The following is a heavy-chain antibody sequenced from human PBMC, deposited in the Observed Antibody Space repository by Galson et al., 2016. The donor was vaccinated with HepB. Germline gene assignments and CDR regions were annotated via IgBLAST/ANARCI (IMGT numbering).Heavy chain of an antibody. J-gene: IGHJ4*02. D-gene: IGHD6-13*01. CDR2: MSDSDDI. CDR3: AKDKRGHSSAWYWYFDY. V-gene: IGHV3-23*01. Sequence: SLRLSCAASGFTFSGYAMAWVRQAPGKGLEWVSGMSDSDDIYYAPSVKGRFTISRDNSKNTLYPQLSSLRAEDTAVYYCAKDKRGHSSAWYWYFDYWGQGTLVSVSS. CDR1: GFTFSGYA.